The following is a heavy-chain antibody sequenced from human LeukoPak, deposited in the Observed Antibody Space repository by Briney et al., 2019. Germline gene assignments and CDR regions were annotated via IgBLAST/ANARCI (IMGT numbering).Heavy chain of an antibody. CDR2: ISSSGSTI. D-gene: IGHD6-13*01. Sequence: PGGSLRLSCAASGFTFSDYYMSWIRQAPGKGLEWVSYISSSGSTIYYADSVKGRFTISRDNAKNTLYLQMNSLRAEDTAIYYCARGDSSWFPHDYWGQGTLVTVSS. CDR1: GFTFSDYY. J-gene: IGHJ4*02. CDR3: ARGDSSWFPHDY. V-gene: IGHV3-11*04.